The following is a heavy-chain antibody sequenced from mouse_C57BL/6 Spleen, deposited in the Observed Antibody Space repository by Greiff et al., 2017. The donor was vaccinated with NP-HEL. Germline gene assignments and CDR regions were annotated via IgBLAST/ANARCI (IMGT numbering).Heavy chain of an antibody. D-gene: IGHD3-2*02. J-gene: IGHJ3*01. CDR3: ARGRDSSGAWFAY. CDR2: IDPSDSET. CDR1: GYTFTSYW. V-gene: IGHV1-52*01. Sequence: QVQLQQPGAELVRPGSSVKLSCKASGYTFTSYWMHWVKQRPIQGLEWIGNIDPSDSETHYNQKFKDKATLTVDKSSSTAYMQLSSLTSEDSAVYYCARGRDSSGAWFAYWGQGTLVTVSA.